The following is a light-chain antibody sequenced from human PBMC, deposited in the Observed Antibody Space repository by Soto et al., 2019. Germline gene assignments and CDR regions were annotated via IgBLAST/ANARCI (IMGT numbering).Light chain of an antibody. J-gene: IGKJ5*01. CDR2: AAS. Sequence: DIQMTQSPSSVSASVGHIFTINCRASQDISSWLAWYQQKKGKAPKLLIYAASNLQSGVPSRLRGSGYGTELTITISSLQTDDSASYYCQQYNASTITFGQGTRLEIK. CDR1: QDISSW. V-gene: IGKV1-12*01. CDR3: QQYNASTIT.